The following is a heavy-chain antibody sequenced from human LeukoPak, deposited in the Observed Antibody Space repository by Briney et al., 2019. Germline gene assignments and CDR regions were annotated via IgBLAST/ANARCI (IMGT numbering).Heavy chain of an antibody. CDR3: ARVGSGDYVFDY. D-gene: IGHD4-17*01. V-gene: IGHV1-2*02. Sequence: ASVKVSCKASGYTFTSYYMHWVRQAPGQGLEWMGWINPNSGGTSYAQKFQGRVTMTRDTSISTAYMELSRLRSDDTAVYYCARVGSGDYVFDYWGQGTLVTVSS. CDR1: GYTFTSYY. CDR2: INPNSGGT. J-gene: IGHJ4*02.